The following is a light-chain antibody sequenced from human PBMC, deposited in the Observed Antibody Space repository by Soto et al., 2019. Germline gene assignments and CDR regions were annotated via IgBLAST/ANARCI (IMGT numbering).Light chain of an antibody. CDR2: GAS. V-gene: IGKV3-20*01. CDR3: QQYGSSPLYT. J-gene: IGKJ2*01. Sequence: EIVLPQSPGTLSLSPGERAPLSCRASQSVSSSYLAWYQQKPGQAPRLLIYGASSRATGIPDRCSGSGSGTDFTRTISRLEPEEFAVDYCQQYGSSPLYTFGQGTKLEIK. CDR1: QSVSSSY.